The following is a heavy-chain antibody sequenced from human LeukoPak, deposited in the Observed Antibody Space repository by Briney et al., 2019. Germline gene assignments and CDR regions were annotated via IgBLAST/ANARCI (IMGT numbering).Heavy chain of an antibody. D-gene: IGHD6-19*01. J-gene: IGHJ6*02. CDR1: EGSVSKYY. CDR3: ARSIAVAGTETYYYYYGMDV. CDR2: IYYSGST. Sequence: TLSLTPTVAEGSVSKYYRSRRSQPPGKRQERIGYIYYSGSTNFNPSLKSRVTISVDTSKNQCSLKLSSVTAADTAVYYCARSIAVAGTETYYYYYGMDVWGQGTTVTVSS. V-gene: IGHV4-59*02.